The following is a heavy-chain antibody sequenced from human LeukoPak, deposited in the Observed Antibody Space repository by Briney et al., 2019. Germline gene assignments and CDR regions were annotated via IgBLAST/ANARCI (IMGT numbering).Heavy chain of an antibody. CDR1: GGSISSYY. V-gene: IGHV4-34*01. CDR3: AGVRYSYGYNYYYYYMDV. CDR2: INHSGST. J-gene: IGHJ6*03. D-gene: IGHD5-18*01. Sequence: SETLSLTCTVSGGSISSYYWSWIRQPPGKGLEWIGEINHSGSTNYNPSLKSRVTISVDTSKNQFSLKLSSVTAADTAVYYCAGVRYSYGYNYYYYYMDVWGKGTTVTVSS.